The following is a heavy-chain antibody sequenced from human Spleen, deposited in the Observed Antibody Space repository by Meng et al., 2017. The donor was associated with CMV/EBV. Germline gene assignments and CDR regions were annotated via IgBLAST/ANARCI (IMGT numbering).Heavy chain of an antibody. CDR1: GFTFSTYA. V-gene: IGHV3-23*01. D-gene: IGHD2-2*01. Sequence: GESLKISCAASGFTFSTYAMTWVRQAPGKGLEWVSAISGSGVSTYYADSVKGRFTISRDKSKNTLYLQMNSLRAEDTAVYWAVGPAANQRYYFDYWGQGTLVTVSS. CDR3: VGPAANQRYYFDY. J-gene: IGHJ4*02. CDR2: ISGSGVST.